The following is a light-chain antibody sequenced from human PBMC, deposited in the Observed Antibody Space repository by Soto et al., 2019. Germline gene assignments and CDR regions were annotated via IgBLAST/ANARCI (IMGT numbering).Light chain of an antibody. V-gene: IGKV3-15*01. CDR1: QSVSSS. CDR3: QQYKNWLTWT. CDR2: GAS. J-gene: IGKJ1*01. Sequence: EIVMTQSPATLSVSPGERSALSFMASQSVSSSLAWYQHKPGQAPRLLIYGASTRATGIPARFSGSGSGTEFTLTISSLQSEDLAVYYCQQYKNWLTWTFGQGTKVDIK.